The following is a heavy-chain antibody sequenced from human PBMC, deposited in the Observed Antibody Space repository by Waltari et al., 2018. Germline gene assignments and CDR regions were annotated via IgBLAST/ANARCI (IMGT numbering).Heavy chain of an antibody. J-gene: IGHJ4*02. CDR3: ARVNGYYDSSGSLDY. CDR1: VSTFSDHY. CDR2: TRNKANSYTT. V-gene: IGHV3-72*01. D-gene: IGHD3-22*01. Sequence: EVQLVESGGGLVQPGGSLRLSCAASVSTFSDHYMAWVRQAPGQGLEWVGRTRNKANSYTTEYAASVKGRFTISRDDSKNSLYLQMNSLKTEDTAVYYCARVNGYYDSSGSLDYWGQGTLVTVSS.